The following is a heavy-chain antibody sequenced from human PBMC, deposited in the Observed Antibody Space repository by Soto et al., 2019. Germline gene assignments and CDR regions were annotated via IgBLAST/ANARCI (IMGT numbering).Heavy chain of an antibody. Sequence: GASVTGSCKASVGTLSSNARRWGRPAPGQGLEWMGGIIPIFGTANYAQKFQGRVTITADESTSTAYMELSSLRSEDTAVYYCARDFSGSHWYFDLWGRGTLVTVSS. CDR2: IIPIFGTA. CDR3: ARDFSGSHWYFDL. V-gene: IGHV1-69*13. J-gene: IGHJ2*01. CDR1: VGTLSSNA. D-gene: IGHD1-26*01.